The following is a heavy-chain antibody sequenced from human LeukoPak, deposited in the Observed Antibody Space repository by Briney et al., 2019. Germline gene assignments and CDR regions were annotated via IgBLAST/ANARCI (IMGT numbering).Heavy chain of an antibody. D-gene: IGHD6-19*01. J-gene: IGHJ4*02. CDR2: IYYSGST. CDR3: ARGGSSGWRTPNDDY. V-gene: IGHV4-39*07. Sequence: SETLSLTCTVSGGSITSSFFWTWIRQPPGKGLEWIGSIYYSGSTFYNPSLSSRLTISVDTSKNQFSLKLSSVTAADTAVYYCARGGSSGWRTPNDDYWGQGTLVTVSS. CDR1: GGSITSSFF.